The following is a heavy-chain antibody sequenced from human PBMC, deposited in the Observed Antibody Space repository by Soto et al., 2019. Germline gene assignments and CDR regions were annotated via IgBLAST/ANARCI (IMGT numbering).Heavy chain of an antibody. J-gene: IGHJ6*02. V-gene: IGHV4-31*03. D-gene: IGHD5-18*01. CDR1: GGSINSGGYY. CDR2: IYYSGST. CDR3: ARSRGYSYGYGGYYYGMDV. Sequence: SETLSLTCTVSGGSINSGGYYWSWIRQHPGKGLEWIGYIYYSGSTYYNPSLKSRVTISVDTSKNQFSLKLSSVTAADTAVYYCARSRGYSYGYGGYYYGMDVWGQGTTVTVSS.